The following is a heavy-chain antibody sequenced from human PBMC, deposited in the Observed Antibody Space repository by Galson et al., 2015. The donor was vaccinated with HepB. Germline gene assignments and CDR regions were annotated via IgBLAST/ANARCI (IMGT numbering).Heavy chain of an antibody. V-gene: IGHV1-2*04. J-gene: IGHJ5*02. CDR3: ARDGRIATRPSFRTKNWFDP. CDR2: INPYSGGT. Sequence: SVKVSCKASGSTFTDYYMYWVRQAPGQGLEWMGWINPYSGGTNYAQKFQGWVTMTRDTSISTAYMELSRLRSDDTAVYYCARDGRIATRPSFRTKNWFDPWGQGTLVTVSS. D-gene: IGHD6-6*01. CDR1: GSTFTDYY.